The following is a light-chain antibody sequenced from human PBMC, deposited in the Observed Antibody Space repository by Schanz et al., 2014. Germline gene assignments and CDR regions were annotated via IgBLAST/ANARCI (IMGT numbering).Light chain of an antibody. CDR2: AAS. CDR3: HQYINSPFT. CDR1: QSVYANF. J-gene: IGKJ3*01. Sequence: EIVLTQSPGTLSLSPGERATLSCRASQSVYANFLAWYQQKPGQAPRLLIYAASNRATGIPDRFSASGSGTDFTLTISRLEPEDFAVYYCHQYINSPFTFGPGTKLDLK. V-gene: IGKV3-20*01.